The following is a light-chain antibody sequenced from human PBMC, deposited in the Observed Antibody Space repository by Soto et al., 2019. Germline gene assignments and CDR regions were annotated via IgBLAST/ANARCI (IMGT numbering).Light chain of an antibody. CDR3: QQAYSTPWT. CDR1: QSISTY. J-gene: IGKJ1*01. CDR2: ATS. Sequence: IQMTQSPASLSASVGDRVTSTCRASQSISTYLHWYQQKPGTAPKLLIYATSNLQSGVPSRFSGSGSGTDFTLTINSLQPEDSATYYCQQAYSTPWTFGQGTKV. V-gene: IGKV1-39*01.